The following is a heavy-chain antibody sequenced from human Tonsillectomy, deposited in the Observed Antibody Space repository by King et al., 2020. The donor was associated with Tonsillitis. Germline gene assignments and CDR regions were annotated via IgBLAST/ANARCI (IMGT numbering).Heavy chain of an antibody. Sequence: VQLVESGGGLVQPGGSLRLSCAVSGFTFSGYWMSWVRQAPGKGLEWVANIKQDGSEKYYVDSVKGRFIISRDNAKNSMYLQMNSLRGEDTAVYYCARDRGYCIGGSCYSEDWFDPWGQGTLVTVSS. CDR3: ARDRGYCIGGSCYSEDWFDP. CDR2: IKQDGSEK. J-gene: IGHJ5*02. V-gene: IGHV3-7*03. CDR1: GFTFSGYW. D-gene: IGHD2-15*01.